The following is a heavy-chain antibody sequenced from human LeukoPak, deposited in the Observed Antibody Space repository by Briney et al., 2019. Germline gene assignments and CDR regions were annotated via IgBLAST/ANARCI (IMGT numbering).Heavy chain of an antibody. CDR2: IYYSGST. V-gene: IGHV4-61*08. CDR1: GGSISSGDYY. Sequence: SETLSLTCTVSGGSISSGDYYWSWIRQPPGKGLEWIGYIYYSGSTNYNPSLKSRVTISVDTSKNQFSLKLSSVTAADTAVYYCARHTVTTSFDYWGQGTLVTVSS. D-gene: IGHD4-17*01. CDR3: ARHTVTTSFDY. J-gene: IGHJ4*02.